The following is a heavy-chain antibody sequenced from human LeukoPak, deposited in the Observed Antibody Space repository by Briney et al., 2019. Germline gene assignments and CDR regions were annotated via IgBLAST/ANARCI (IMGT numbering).Heavy chain of an antibody. CDR1: GGSISSSSYC. D-gene: IGHD3-22*01. Sequence: EPSETLSLTCTVSGGSISSSSYCWGWIRQPPGKGLEWIGSIYYSGSTYYNPSLKSRVTISVDTSKNQFSLKLSSVTAADTAVYYCARHDSSGYYSDYWGQGTLVTVSS. CDR2: IYYSGST. J-gene: IGHJ4*02. V-gene: IGHV4-39*01. CDR3: ARHDSSGYYSDY.